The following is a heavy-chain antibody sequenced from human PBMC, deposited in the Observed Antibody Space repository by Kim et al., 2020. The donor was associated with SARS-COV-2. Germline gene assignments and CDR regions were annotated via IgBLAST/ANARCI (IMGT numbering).Heavy chain of an antibody. CDR2: IIPISGSP. Sequence: SVKVSCKASGGTFSTTAISWIRQAPGQGLEWMGGIIPISGSPIYTQKFQGRVTVTTDESTSTAYMELSSLRSEDTAVYYCARGDYSGYDISSNWYYFDYWGQGTLVTVSS. CDR1: GGTFSTTA. V-gene: IGHV1-69*05. J-gene: IGHJ4*02. CDR3: ARGDYSGYDISSNWYYFDY. D-gene: IGHD6-13*01.